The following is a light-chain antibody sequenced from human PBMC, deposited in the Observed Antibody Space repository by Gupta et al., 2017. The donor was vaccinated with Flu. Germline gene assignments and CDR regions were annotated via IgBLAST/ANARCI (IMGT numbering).Light chain of an antibody. CDR2: AAS. J-gene: IGKJ1*01. V-gene: IGKV1-39*01. Sequence: DIQLTQSPSSLSASVGDSVTITCRASQTIASYLNWYQQKPGKAPKLLIYAASKLEGGVPPRFGGSGSATDFTLTITDVHPEDMATYYCQQFYSLPWTFGQGTKV. CDR1: QTIASY. CDR3: QQFYSLPWT.